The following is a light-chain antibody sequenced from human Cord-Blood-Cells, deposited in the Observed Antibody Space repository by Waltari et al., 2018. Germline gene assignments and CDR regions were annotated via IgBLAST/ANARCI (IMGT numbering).Light chain of an antibody. J-gene: IGKJ4*01. CDR1: QSISSY. CDR3: QQSYSTLT. CDR2: AAS. Sequence: DIQITQSPSSPSASVGDRFTITCRASQSISSYLNWNQQKPGKAPKLLIYAASSLQSGVPSRFSGSGSGTDFTLTISSLQPEDFATYYCQQSYSTLTFGGGTKVEIK. V-gene: IGKV1-39*01.